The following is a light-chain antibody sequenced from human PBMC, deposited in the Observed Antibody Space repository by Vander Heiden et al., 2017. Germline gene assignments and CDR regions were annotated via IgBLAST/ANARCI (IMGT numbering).Light chain of an antibody. Sequence: DIQMTQSPSSLSASVGDRVTLTCRTSQGIRNELGWYQQKPGKAPKRLIYAASSLQSGVPSRCSGSGSGTEFTLTISSLQPEDFATYYCLQHNSYPWTFGQGTKVEIK. CDR3: LQHNSYPWT. J-gene: IGKJ1*01. V-gene: IGKV1-17*01. CDR2: AAS. CDR1: QGIRNE.